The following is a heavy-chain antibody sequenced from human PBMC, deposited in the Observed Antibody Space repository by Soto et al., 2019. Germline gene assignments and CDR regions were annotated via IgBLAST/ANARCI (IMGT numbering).Heavy chain of an antibody. D-gene: IGHD3-22*01. CDR3: AREYGNYDSSGYYAY. J-gene: IGHJ4*02. V-gene: IGHV1-46*01. Sequence: GASVKVSCKTSGYSFTSYFIHWVRQAPGQGLEWMGIINPSGGSTNYAQKLQGRVSMTRDRSTNTVHMELSSLRSDDTAMYYCAREYGNYDSSGYYAYWGQGTLVTVSS. CDR2: INPSGGST. CDR1: GYSFTSYF.